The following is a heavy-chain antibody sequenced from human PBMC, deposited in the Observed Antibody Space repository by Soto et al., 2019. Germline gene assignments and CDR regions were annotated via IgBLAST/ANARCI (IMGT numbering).Heavy chain of an antibody. D-gene: IGHD2-8*01. V-gene: IGHV4-34*01. Sequence: SETLSLTCAVYGGSFSGYYWSWIRQPPGKGLEWIGEINHSGSTNYNPSLKSRVTISVDTSKNQFSLKLSSVTAADTAVYYCAREIRYCTNGVCYGNNWFDPWGQGTLVPSPQ. CDR2: INHSGST. CDR3: AREIRYCTNGVCYGNNWFDP. J-gene: IGHJ5*02. CDR1: GGSFSGYY.